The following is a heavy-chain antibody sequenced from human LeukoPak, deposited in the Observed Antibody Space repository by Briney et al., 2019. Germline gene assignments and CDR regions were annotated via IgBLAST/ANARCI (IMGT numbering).Heavy chain of an antibody. V-gene: IGHV5-51*01. CDR3: ARLRGDSSGYDAFDI. CDR1: GYSFTGYW. CDR2: IYPGDSDA. D-gene: IGHD3-22*01. Sequence: GESLKISCQVSGYSFTGYWIGWVRQMPEKGLERMGIIYPGDSDAKYSPAFQGHATFSVDKSISTAYLQWSSLRASDTAMYYCARLRGDSSGYDAFDIWGQGTMVTVSS. J-gene: IGHJ3*02.